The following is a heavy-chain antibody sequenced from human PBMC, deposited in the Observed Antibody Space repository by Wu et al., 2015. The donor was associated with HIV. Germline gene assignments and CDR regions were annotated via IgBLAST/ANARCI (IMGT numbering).Heavy chain of an antibody. Sequence: QVQLVQSGAVVKKPGASVKVSCKASGYTFIDYYIHWVRQAPGQGLEWMGLINPNSGGTNYAQKFQGRVTMTRDTSISTAYMELSRLRSDDTAVYYCARDRLSNWFDPWGQGTLVTVSS. CDR3: ARDRLSNWFDP. J-gene: IGHJ5*02. D-gene: IGHD3-16*02. V-gene: IGHV1-2*02. CDR2: INPNSGGT. CDR1: GYTFIDYY.